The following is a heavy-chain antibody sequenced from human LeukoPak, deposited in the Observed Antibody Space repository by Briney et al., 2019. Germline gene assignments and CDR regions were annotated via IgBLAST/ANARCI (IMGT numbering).Heavy chain of an antibody. CDR1: GFTVSSNY. V-gene: IGHV3-53*05. CDR2: IYSGGST. J-gene: IGHJ4*02. Sequence: GGSLRLSCAASGFTVSSNYMSWVRQAPGKGLEWVSVIYSGGSTYYADSVKGRFTISRDNSKNTLYLQMNSLRAEDTAVYYCAKNPPITMIVVAEYYFDYWGQGTLVTVSS. CDR3: AKNPPITMIVVAEYYFDY. D-gene: IGHD3-22*01.